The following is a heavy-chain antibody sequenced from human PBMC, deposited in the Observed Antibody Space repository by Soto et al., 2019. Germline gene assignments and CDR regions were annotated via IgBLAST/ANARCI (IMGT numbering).Heavy chain of an antibody. D-gene: IGHD6-19*01. CDR2: ISSGSVSI. CDR1: GFPFDLFN. V-gene: IGHV3-48*02. CDR3: ARDRRGVAGTARAFET. J-gene: IGHJ3*02. Sequence: EVQLAESGGGFVQPGGSLRLSCVGSGFPFDLFNMNWIRQGPGKGLEWISYISSGSVSIYYADSVKGRFTISRDNAKNSLFLQMNSLRDEDTALYYCARDRRGVAGTARAFETWGQGTMVTVSS.